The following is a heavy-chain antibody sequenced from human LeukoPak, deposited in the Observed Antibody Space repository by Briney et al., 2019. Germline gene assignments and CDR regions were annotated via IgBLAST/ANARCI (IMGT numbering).Heavy chain of an antibody. CDR2: IYPGDSDT. V-gene: IGHV5-51*01. Sequence: GESLKISCKASGYTFTNYWIGWVRQMPGKGLEWMGIIYPGDSDTRYSPSFQGQVTISADKSISTAYLQWSSLKASDTAMYYCARQGCSSTSCYTGGYNWFDPWGQGTLVTVSS. CDR1: GYTFTNYW. D-gene: IGHD2-2*02. CDR3: ARQGCSSTSCYTGGYNWFDP. J-gene: IGHJ5*02.